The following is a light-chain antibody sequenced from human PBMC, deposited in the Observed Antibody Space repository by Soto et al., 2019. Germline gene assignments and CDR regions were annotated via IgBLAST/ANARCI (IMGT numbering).Light chain of an antibody. CDR2: GIS. CDR1: QSVISNY. Sequence: EIVLTQSPGTLSLSPGERATLSCRASQSVISNYFAWYQQKPGQAPRLLIYGISTRATGVPDRFSGSGSGTDFTITISRLEPEDFAVYYCEQYGSSPRTFGQGTKVESK. V-gene: IGKV3-20*01. CDR3: EQYGSSPRT. J-gene: IGKJ1*01.